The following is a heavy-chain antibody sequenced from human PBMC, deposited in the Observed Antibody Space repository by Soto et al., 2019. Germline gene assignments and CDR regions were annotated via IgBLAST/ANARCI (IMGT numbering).Heavy chain of an antibody. D-gene: IGHD1-7*01. CDR2: IIPIFGTA. V-gene: IGHV1-69*06. CDR3: ARVRNNSNYRGLDY. CDR1: GGTFSSYA. J-gene: IGHJ4*02. Sequence: ASVKVSCKASGGTFSSYAMSWVRQAPGQGLEWMGGIIPIFGTANYAQKFQGRVTITADKSTSTAYMELSSLRSEDTDVYYCARVRNNSNYRGLDYCGQGTLVNV.